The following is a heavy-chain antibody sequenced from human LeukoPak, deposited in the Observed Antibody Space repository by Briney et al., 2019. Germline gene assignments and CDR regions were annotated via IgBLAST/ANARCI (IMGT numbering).Heavy chain of an antibody. J-gene: IGHJ3*02. Sequence: SESLSLTCTVSGGSISSYYWSWIRQPPGKGLEWIGYIYYSGSTNYNPSLKSRVTISVDTSKNQFSLKLSSVTAADTAVYYCARDHKSDYYDSSGYYVYALDIWGQGTMVTVSS. V-gene: IGHV4-59*01. D-gene: IGHD3-22*01. CDR2: IYYSGST. CDR3: ARDHKSDYYDSSGYYVYALDI. CDR1: GGSISSYY.